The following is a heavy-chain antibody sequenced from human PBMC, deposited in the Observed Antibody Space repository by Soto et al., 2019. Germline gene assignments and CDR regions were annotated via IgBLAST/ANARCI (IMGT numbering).Heavy chain of an antibody. D-gene: IGHD6-19*01. Sequence: HPGGSLRLSCAASGFTFSSYGMHWVRQAPGKGLEWVAVISYDGSNKYYADSVKGRFTISRDNSKNTLYLQMNSLRAEDTAVYYCAKDLGAIAVAGTWGQGTLVTVSS. CDR3: AKDLGAIAVAGT. J-gene: IGHJ4*02. CDR1: GFTFSSYG. CDR2: ISYDGSNK. V-gene: IGHV3-30*18.